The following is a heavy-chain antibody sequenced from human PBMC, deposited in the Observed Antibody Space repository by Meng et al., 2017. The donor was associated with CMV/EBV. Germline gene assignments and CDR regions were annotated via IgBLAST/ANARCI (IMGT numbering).Heavy chain of an antibody. D-gene: IGHD3-22*01. CDR3: ARAAPDYYDSSGPPDY. CDR2: IYYSGST. J-gene: IGHJ4*02. Sequence: VPLREVGPGLVQPSQTLSLTCTVYGGSISSGDYYWSWIRQPPGKGLEWIGYIYYSGSTYYNPSLKSRVTISVDTSKNQFSLKLSSVTAADTAVYYCARAAPDYYDSSGPPDYWGQGTLVTVSS. V-gene: IGHV4-30-4*08. CDR1: GGSISSGDYY.